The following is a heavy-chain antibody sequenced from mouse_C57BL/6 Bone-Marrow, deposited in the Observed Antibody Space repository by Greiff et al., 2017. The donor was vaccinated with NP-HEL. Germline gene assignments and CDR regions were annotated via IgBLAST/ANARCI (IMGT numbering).Heavy chain of an antibody. CDR2: IDPANGNT. V-gene: IGHV14-3*01. J-gene: IGHJ4*01. D-gene: IGHD2-5*01. CDR3: ARRVDYSNYVGIWYAMDY. Sequence: EVQLQQSVAELVRPGASVKLSCTASGFNIKNTYMHWVKQRPEQGLEWIGRIDPANGNTKYAPKFQGKATITADTSSNTAYLQLSSLTSEDTAIYYCARRVDYSNYVGIWYAMDYWGQGTSVTVSS. CDR1: GFNIKNTY.